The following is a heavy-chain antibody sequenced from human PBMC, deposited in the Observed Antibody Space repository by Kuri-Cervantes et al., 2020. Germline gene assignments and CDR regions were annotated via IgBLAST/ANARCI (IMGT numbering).Heavy chain of an antibody. CDR3: ARVDSSSWYYYYYGMDV. J-gene: IGHJ6*02. Sequence: GESLKISCAASGFTVSSNYMSWVRQAPGKGLEWVANIKQDGSEKYYVDSVKGRFTISRDNAKNSLYLQMNSLRAEDTAVYYCARVDSSSWYYYYYGMDVWGQGTTVTVSS. CDR1: GFTVSSNY. V-gene: IGHV3-7*01. D-gene: IGHD6-13*01. CDR2: IKQDGSEK.